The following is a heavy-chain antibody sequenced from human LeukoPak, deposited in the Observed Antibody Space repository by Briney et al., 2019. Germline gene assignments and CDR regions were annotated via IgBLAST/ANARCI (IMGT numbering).Heavy chain of an antibody. CDR1: GASISSSDSY. Sequence: PSETLSLTCTVSGASISSSDSYWSWIRQPPGNGLEWIGSIYRSGSTSYNPSLESRVTVSEDTSKNHFSLRLSSLTAADTAVYYCARHVQDLGIKVWGQGTTVTVSS. CDR3: ARHVQDLGIKV. CDR2: IYRSGST. J-gene: IGHJ6*02. V-gene: IGHV4-39*01.